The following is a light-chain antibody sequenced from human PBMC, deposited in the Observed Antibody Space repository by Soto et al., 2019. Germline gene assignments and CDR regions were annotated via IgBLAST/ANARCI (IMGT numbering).Light chain of an antibody. Sequence: EIVLTQSPATLSLSPGERATLSCRASQGVSSYLAWYQQKPGQAPRLLIYDTFSKATGIPDRFSGSGSGTDFTLSISRLEPEDFAVYYCQQYDSPWTFGQGTKVDIK. V-gene: IGKV3-20*01. CDR2: DTF. CDR3: QQYDSPWT. J-gene: IGKJ1*01. CDR1: QGVSSY.